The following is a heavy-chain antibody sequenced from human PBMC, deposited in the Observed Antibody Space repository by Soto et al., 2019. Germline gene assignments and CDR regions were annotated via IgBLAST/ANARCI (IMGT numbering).Heavy chain of an antibody. D-gene: IGHD3-22*01. Sequence: ASVKVSCKASGYTFTGYYMHWVRQAPGQGLEWMGWINPNSGGTNYAQKFQGWVTMTRDTSISTAYMELSRLRSDDTAVYYCARDHPYDSSGYYSCNYWGQGTLVTVSS. CDR1: GYTFTGYY. CDR2: INPNSGGT. V-gene: IGHV1-2*04. J-gene: IGHJ4*02. CDR3: ARDHPYDSSGYYSCNY.